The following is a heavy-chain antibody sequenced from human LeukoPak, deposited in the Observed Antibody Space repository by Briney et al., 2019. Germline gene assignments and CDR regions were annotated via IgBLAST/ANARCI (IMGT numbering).Heavy chain of an antibody. Sequence: SETLSLTCTVSGGSISRYYWSWIRQPPGKGLEWIGYIYYSGSTNYNPSLKSRVTISVDTSKNQFSLKLSSVTAADTAVYYCARWTDALPFDLWGRGTLVTVSS. CDR2: IYYSGST. V-gene: IGHV4-59*01. CDR3: ARWTDALPFDL. D-gene: IGHD3-16*02. CDR1: GGSISRYY. J-gene: IGHJ2*01.